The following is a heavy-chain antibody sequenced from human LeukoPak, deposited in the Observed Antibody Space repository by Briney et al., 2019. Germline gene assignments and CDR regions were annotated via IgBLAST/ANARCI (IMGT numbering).Heavy chain of an antibody. CDR2: IYYSGST. Sequence: SETLSLTCTVSGGSISSSSYYWGWIRQPPGKGLEWIGSIYYSGSTYYNPSPKSQVTISVDTSKNQFSLKLSSVTAADTAVYYCVGGSGARNWFDPWGQGTLVTVSS. V-gene: IGHV4-39*07. D-gene: IGHD6-19*01. J-gene: IGHJ5*02. CDR1: GGSISSSSYY. CDR3: VGGSGARNWFDP.